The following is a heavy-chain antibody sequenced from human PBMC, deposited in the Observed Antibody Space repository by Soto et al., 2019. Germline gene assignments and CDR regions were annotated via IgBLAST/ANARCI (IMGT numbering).Heavy chain of an antibody. CDR2: VYYSGST. V-gene: IGHV4-30-4*01. Sequence: QVQLQESGPGLVKPSQTLSLTCTVSGGSISSGDYYWSWIRQPPGKGLEWIGYVYYSGSTYYNPARMSRVTISVGTSKNQFSLKLSCVTAADTAVYYWARGIAAGLVMTYYYYGMDVWGQGTTVTVSS. J-gene: IGHJ6*02. D-gene: IGHD6-13*01. CDR1: GGSISSGDYY. CDR3: ARGIAAGLVMTYYYYGMDV.